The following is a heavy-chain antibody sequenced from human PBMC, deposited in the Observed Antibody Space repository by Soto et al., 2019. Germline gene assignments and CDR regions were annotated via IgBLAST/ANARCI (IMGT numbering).Heavy chain of an antibody. V-gene: IGHV4-30-4*01. J-gene: IGHJ5*02. CDR2: IFYTGST. CDR3: ARLPFSSFVVADTPVAWFDP. D-gene: IGHD3-3*01. CDR1: GGFVNSVNNY. Sequence: QVHLQESGPGLVKPSQTLSLTCTVSGGFVNSVNNYWSWIRQPPGKGLEWLGYIFYTGSTYYNPSLRSRITISIDPSKNRFSLKLTSVTAASAALYYCARLPFSSFVVADTPVAWFDPWGQGTLVTVS.